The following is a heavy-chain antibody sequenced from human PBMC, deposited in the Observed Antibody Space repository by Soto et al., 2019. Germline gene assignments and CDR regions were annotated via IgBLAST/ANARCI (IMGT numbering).Heavy chain of an antibody. Sequence: QVQLVQSGAEVKKPGASVKVSCKATGYTFTGYYMHWVRQAPGQGLEWMGWINPNSGGTNYAQKFQGWVTMTRDTSIREADKELSSLRSDDTAVYYCQRYDRPGGYSYGPAGYFDYWGQGTLVTVSA. CDR1: GYTFTGYY. J-gene: IGHJ4*02. D-gene: IGHD5-18*01. CDR2: INPNSGGT. CDR3: QRYDRPGGYSYGPAGYFDY. V-gene: IGHV1-2*04.